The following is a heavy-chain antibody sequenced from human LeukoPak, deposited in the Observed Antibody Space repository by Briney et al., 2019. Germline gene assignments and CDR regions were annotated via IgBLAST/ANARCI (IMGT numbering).Heavy chain of an antibody. CDR2: ISSSSSTI. CDR3: ARGPTGSHF. Sequence: GGSLRLSCAASGFTFSSYSMNWVRQAPGKGLEWVSYISSSSSTIYYADSVKGRFTISRDNAKNSLYLQMNSLRAEDTAVYYYARGPTGSHFGVQGTLVTVSS. J-gene: IGHJ4*02. D-gene: IGHD1-26*01. CDR1: GFTFSSYS. V-gene: IGHV3-48*01.